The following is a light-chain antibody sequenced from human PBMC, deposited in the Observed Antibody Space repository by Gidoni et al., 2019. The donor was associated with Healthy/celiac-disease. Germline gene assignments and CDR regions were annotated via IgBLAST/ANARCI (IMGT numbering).Light chain of an antibody. Sequence: SYELTQPPSVSVSPGQTASITCSGEKLGDKYACWYQQNPGQSPVLVIYQDNKRPSGIPELFSGSNSGKTATLTISGTQAMDEADYYCQAWDSTTNYVFGTGTKVTVL. CDR2: QDN. V-gene: IGLV3-1*01. J-gene: IGLJ1*01. CDR3: QAWDSTTNYV. CDR1: KLGDKY.